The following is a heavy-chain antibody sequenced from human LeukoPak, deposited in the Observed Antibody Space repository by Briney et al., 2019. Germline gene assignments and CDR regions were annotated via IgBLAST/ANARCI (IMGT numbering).Heavy chain of an antibody. V-gene: IGHV4-39*01. CDR1: GGSIISNSYY. J-gene: IGHJ4*02. CDR3: ATQTYYDYVWGSYRYHVDY. Sequence: PSETLSLTCTVSGGSIISNSYYWGWIRQPPGKGLEWIGSIYYTGSTYYNPSLKSRVTISVDTSKNQFSLKLRSVTAADTAVYYCATQTYYDYVWGSYRYHVDYWGQGTLVTVSS. D-gene: IGHD3-16*02. CDR2: IYYTGST.